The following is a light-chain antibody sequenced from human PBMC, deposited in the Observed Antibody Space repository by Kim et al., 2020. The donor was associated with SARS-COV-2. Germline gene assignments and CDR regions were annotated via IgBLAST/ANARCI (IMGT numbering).Light chain of an antibody. CDR1: HDINIF. J-gene: IGKJ4*01. CDR3: QQFDTLPLT. V-gene: IGKV1-33*01. Sequence: ASEGDRVTITCRASHDINIFLNWFQQKPGEAPKLLISDASSLETGLPSRFSGSGSGTYFTFTISSLQPGDVATYYCQQFDTLPLTFGGGTKVDIK. CDR2: DAS.